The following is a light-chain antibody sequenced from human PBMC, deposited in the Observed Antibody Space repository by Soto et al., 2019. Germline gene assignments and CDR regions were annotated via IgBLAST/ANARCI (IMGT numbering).Light chain of an antibody. CDR2: EVS. CDR1: SSDVGGYSY. J-gene: IGLJ2*01. V-gene: IGLV2-8*01. Sequence: QSALTQPPSAAGSPGQSVTISCTGASSDVGGYSYVSWYQQHPGKAPKLMIYEVSKRPSGVPDRFSGSKSGNTASLTVSRLQAEDEADYYCSSYGGSNNMVFGGGTKLTVL. CDR3: SSYGGSNNMV.